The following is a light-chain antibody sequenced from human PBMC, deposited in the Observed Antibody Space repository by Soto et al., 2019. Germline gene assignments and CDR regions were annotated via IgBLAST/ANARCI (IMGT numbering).Light chain of an antibody. J-gene: IGKJ4*01. CDR1: QNVKSN. Sequence: EVVMTQSPVTLPVSPGERATLSCSASQNVKSNLAWSRQKPGQAPRLLIYGASTRATGIPARFSGSGSGTECTITISSLQSEDFAIYYCPPYHSWHPLTFGGGTKVEI. CDR2: GAS. V-gene: IGKV3-15*01. CDR3: PPYHSWHPLT.